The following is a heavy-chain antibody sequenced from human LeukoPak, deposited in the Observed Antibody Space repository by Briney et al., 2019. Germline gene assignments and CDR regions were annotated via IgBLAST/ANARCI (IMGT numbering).Heavy chain of an antibody. CDR2: IILIFGIA. CDR3: ARCYGFWSGSNLSRGYNWFDP. CDR1: GGTLTSYA. D-gene: IGHD3-3*01. Sequence: SVKVSGKASGGTLTSYAISWVRQAPGQGREWMGRIILIFGIAKSAQKFQGRVTITADKSTSTAYMELSSLRSEDTAVYYCARCYGFWSGSNLSRGYNWFDPWGQGTLVTVSS. V-gene: IGHV1-69*04. J-gene: IGHJ5*02.